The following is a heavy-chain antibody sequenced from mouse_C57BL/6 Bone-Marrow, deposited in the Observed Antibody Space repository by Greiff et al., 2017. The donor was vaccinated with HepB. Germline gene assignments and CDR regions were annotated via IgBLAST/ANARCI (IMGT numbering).Heavy chain of an antibody. CDR2: IDPSDSYT. V-gene: IGHV1-59*01. J-gene: IGHJ4*01. CDR1: GYTFTSYW. D-gene: IGHD1-1*01. Sequence: VQLQQPGAELVRPGTSVKLSCKASGYTFTSYWMHWVKQRPGQGLEWIGVIDPSDSYTNYNQKFKGKATLTVDTSSSTAYMQRSSLTSEDSAVYDCASRGRESTVVAHYYAMDYWGQGTSVTVSS. CDR3: ASRGRESTVVAHYYAMDY.